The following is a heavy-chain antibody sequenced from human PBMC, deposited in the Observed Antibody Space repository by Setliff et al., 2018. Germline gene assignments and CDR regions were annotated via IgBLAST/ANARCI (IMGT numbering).Heavy chain of an antibody. D-gene: IGHD3-16*01. CDR3: AGTFGVGPYPRPIDGLDL. J-gene: IGHJ3*01. Sequence: ASVKVSCKASGYIFRDYYIHWVRQAPGQGLEWMGWINPNSGGREYAEAFQGRITMTGNTSIKTAFMELSGLTSDDTAVYYCAGTFGVGPYPRPIDGLDLWGQGTRVTVSS. V-gene: IGHV1-2*02. CDR2: INPNSGGR. CDR1: GYIFRDYY.